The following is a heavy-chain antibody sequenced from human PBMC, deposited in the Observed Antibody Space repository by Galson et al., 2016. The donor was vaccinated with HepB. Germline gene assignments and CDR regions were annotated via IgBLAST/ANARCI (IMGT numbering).Heavy chain of an antibody. CDR1: GGSVFSNY. J-gene: IGHJ5*02. D-gene: IGHD4-23*01. Sequence: ETLSLTCTVSGGSVFSNYWTWIRQPPGKGLEWVGYIYYSGSTNYNPSLKSRLTLSLDTSMNQFSLRLTSLTAADTAVYYCAKAGPRWGFGGNGWFDPWGQGTLVIVSS. CDR3: AKAGPRWGFGGNGWFDP. CDR2: IYYSGST. V-gene: IGHV4-59*02.